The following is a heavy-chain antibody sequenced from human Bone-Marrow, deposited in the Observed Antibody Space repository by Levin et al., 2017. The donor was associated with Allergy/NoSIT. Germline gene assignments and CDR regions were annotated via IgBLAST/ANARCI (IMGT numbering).Heavy chain of an antibody. CDR2: IRSKTYSYAT. CDR1: EFIFTDSA. Sequence: ETLSLTCAVSEFIFTDSAIHWVRQASGKGLEWVGRIRSKTYSYATAYAASVKGRFTVSRDDSMNTAYLEMSALKTEDTAVYYCTSVAVAGSYWGQGALVTVSS. CDR3: TSVAVAGSY. V-gene: IGHV3-73*01. J-gene: IGHJ4*02. D-gene: IGHD6-19*01.